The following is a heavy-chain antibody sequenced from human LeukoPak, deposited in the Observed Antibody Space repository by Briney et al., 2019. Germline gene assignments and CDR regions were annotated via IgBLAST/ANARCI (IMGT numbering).Heavy chain of an antibody. D-gene: IGHD4-17*01. V-gene: IGHV3-30-3*01. Sequence: PGRSLRLSCAASGFTFSSYAMHWVRQAPGKGLEWVAVISYDGSNKYYADSVKGRFTISRDNSKNTLYLQMNSLRAEDTAVYHCARDRRGESHYYYGMDVWGQGTTVTVSS. J-gene: IGHJ6*02. CDR1: GFTFSSYA. CDR3: ARDRRGESHYYYGMDV. CDR2: ISYDGSNK.